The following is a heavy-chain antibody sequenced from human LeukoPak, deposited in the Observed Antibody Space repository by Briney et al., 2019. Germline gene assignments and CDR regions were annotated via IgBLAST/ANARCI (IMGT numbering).Heavy chain of an antibody. D-gene: IGHD4-17*01. Sequence: GGSLRLSCAASGFTFNDYYMSWIRQAPGKGLEWVSYISSSGSTIYYADSVKGRFTISRDNAKNSLYLQMNSLRAEDTAVYYCARELGAHWTENYGDYVPSDYWGQGTLVTVSS. CDR2: ISSSGSTI. CDR1: GFTFNDYY. J-gene: IGHJ4*02. CDR3: ARELGAHWTENYGDYVPSDY. V-gene: IGHV3-11*01.